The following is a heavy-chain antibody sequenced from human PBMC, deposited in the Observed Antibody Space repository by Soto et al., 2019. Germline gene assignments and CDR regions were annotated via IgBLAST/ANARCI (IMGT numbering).Heavy chain of an antibody. V-gene: IGHV4-30-4*01. Sequence: SETLSLTCTVSGDSVTSGSHYWSWIRQPPGKGLEWIGYIYYSGSTYCNPSLKSRVTISVDTSKNQFSLKLSSVTAADTAVYYCARAGDSYGPPDYWGQGTLVTVSS. CDR1: GDSVTSGSHY. CDR3: ARAGDSYGPPDY. CDR2: IYYSGST. J-gene: IGHJ4*02. D-gene: IGHD5-18*01.